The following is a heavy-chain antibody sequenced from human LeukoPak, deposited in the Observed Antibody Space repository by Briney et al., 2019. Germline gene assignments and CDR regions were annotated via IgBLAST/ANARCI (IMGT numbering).Heavy chain of an antibody. J-gene: IGHJ4*02. CDR2: IKEDGSEK. CDR3: VRWNSGWEFDY. D-gene: IGHD6-19*01. CDR1: GFTFRNYW. V-gene: IGHV3-7*05. Sequence: PGGSLRPSCAASGFTFRNYWMTWVRQAPGKGLQWVAHIKEDGSEKYYVDSVMGRFTISRDNAKTSLYLQMNSLRVEDTAVYYCVRWNSGWEFDYWGQGTLVSVSS.